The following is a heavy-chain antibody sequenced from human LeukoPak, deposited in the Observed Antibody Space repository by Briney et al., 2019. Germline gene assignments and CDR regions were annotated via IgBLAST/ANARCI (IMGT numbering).Heavy chain of an antibody. J-gene: IGHJ4*02. V-gene: IGHV3-15*01. CDR3: TTGEWEPYYFDY. CDR2: IKSKTDGGTT. CDR1: GFTLSNAW. Sequence: GGSLRLSCAASGFTLSNAWMSWVRQAPGKGLEWVGRIKSKTDGGTTDYAAPVKGRFTISRDDSKNTLYLQMNSLKTEDTAVYYCTTGEWEPYYFDYWGQGTLVTVSS. D-gene: IGHD1-14*01.